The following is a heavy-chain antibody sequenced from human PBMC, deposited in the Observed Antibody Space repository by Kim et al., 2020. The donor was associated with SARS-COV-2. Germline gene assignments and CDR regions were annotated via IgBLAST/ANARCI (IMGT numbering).Heavy chain of an antibody. CDR2: GKSKGNGGTT. V-gene: IGHV3-15*01. CDR3: TSYLGDYCGGDCYSRV. Sequence: GGSLRLSCAASGFIFNNAWMNWVRQAPGKGLEWLGRGKSKGNGGTTAYGAPVKGRFTISRDDSKNTLYLQMNSLETEDTSVYYCTSYLGDYCGGDCYSRVWGPGTTVTVSS. J-gene: IGHJ6*02. CDR1: GFIFNNAW. D-gene: IGHD2-21*02.